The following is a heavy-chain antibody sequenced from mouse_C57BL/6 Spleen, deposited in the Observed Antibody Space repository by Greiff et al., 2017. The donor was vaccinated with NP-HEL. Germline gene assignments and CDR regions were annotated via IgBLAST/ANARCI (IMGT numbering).Heavy chain of an antibody. CDR3: AREDYGSSYYFDY. Sequence: QVQLQQSGAELVMPGASVKLSCKASGYTFTSYWMHWVKQRPGQGLEWIGEIDPSDSYTNYNQKFKGKSTLTVDKSSSTAYMQLSSLTSEDSAVYYCAREDYGSSYYFDYWGQGTTLTVSS. V-gene: IGHV1-69*01. CDR1: GYTFTSYW. D-gene: IGHD1-1*01. J-gene: IGHJ2*01. CDR2: IDPSDSYT.